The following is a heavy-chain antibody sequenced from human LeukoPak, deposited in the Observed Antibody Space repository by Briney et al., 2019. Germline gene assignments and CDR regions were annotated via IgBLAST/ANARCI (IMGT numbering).Heavy chain of an antibody. CDR2: ISGSGGST. CDR3: ARDRGYSCGY. J-gene: IGHJ4*02. D-gene: IGHD5-18*01. CDR1: GFTFSSYA. Sequence: GGSLRLSCAASGFTFSSYAMNWVRQAPGKGLEWVSTISGSGGSTYYADSVKGRFIISRDNSKNTLYLQMNSLRAEDTAVYYCARDRGYSCGYWGQGTLVTDSS. V-gene: IGHV3-23*01.